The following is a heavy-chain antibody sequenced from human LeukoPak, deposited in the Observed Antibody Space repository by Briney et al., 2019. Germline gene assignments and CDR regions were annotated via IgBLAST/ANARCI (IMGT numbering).Heavy chain of an antibody. J-gene: IGHJ3*02. CDR1: GYTFISYG. V-gene: IGHV1-18*01. CDR3: ARDGDIDACGI. Sequence: GASVTVSCKASGYTFISYGISWVRQAPGQGLEWMGWINTYNGNTNYAQKLQGRVTVTRDTSTNPAYMDLRSLTLDDTVLYCCARDGDIDACGIWGQGTMVTVSS. D-gene: IGHD4-17*01. CDR2: INTYNGNT.